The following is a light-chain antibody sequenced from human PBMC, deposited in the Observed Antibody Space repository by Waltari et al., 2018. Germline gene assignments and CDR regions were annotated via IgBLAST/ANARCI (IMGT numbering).Light chain of an antibody. J-gene: IGLJ1*01. V-gene: IGLV2-14*01. CDR1: SRYVVGYNY. CDR2: EVS. CDR3: SSYTSSSTLYV. Sequence: QSALTQPASVSGSPGQSITISCTGTSRYVVGYNYASWYQQHPGKAPKPMISEVSNRPSGVSNRFSGSKSGNTASLTISGLQAEDEADYYCSSYTSSSTLYVFGTGTKVTVL.